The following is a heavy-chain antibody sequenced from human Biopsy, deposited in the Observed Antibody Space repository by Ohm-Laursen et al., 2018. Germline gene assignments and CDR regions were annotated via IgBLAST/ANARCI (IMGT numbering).Heavy chain of an antibody. V-gene: IGHV2-26*01. CDR1: GFSLSDPRVG. CDR3: AHHYDLLTKYYYFDY. Sequence: TQTLTLTCTVSGFSLSDPRVGVSWIRQPPGKALEWLGHIVSNYETSYSTSLKSRLTISKDTSKSQVILTMTNMDPVDTATYYCAHHYDLLTKYYYFDYWGQGTLVTVSS. D-gene: IGHD3-9*01. J-gene: IGHJ4*02. CDR2: IVSNYET.